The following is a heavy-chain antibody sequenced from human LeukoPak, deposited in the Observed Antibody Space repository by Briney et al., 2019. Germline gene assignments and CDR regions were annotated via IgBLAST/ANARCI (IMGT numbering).Heavy chain of an antibody. CDR2: ISWNSGSI. D-gene: IGHD4-17*01. J-gene: IGHJ2*01. V-gene: IGHV3-9*01. CDR3: AKDISGDYDWYFDL. CDR1: GFTFSSYA. Sequence: PGGSLRLSCAASGFTFSSYAMSWVRQAPGKGLEWVSGISWNSGSIGYADSVKGRFTISRDNAKNSLYLQMNSLRAEDTALYYCAKDISGDYDWYFDLWGRGTLVTVSS.